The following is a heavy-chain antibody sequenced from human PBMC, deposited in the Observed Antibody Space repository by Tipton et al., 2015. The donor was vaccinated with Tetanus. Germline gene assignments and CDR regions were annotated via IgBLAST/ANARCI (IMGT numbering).Heavy chain of an antibody. CDR3: AKAVSYYGMDV. V-gene: IGHV3-23*01. Sequence: PLRLSCAVSGFTFNLYGMSWVRQAPGKGLEWVSAISGSGDQTYYAESVKGRFTISRDNSKNTLSLQMNSLRAEDTALYYCAKAVSYYGMDVWGQGTTVIVSS. D-gene: IGHD5/OR15-5a*01. CDR1: GFTFNLYG. CDR2: ISGSGDQT. J-gene: IGHJ6*02.